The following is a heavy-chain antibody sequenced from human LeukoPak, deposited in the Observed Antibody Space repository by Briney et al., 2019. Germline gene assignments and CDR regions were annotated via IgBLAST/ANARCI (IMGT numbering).Heavy chain of an antibody. V-gene: IGHV3-74*01. CDR2: INTDESKI. J-gene: IGHJ4*02. CDR3: ARGGLFKNCFDY. Sequence: GGSLRLSCATSGFTFSSHWMHWVRQTPGKGLVWVSRINTDESKINHADSVKGRFTISRDNAKNMLYLQMNSLRAEDTAVYYCARGGLFKNCFDYWGQGTPVTVSS. D-gene: IGHD2-15*01. CDR1: GFTFSSHW.